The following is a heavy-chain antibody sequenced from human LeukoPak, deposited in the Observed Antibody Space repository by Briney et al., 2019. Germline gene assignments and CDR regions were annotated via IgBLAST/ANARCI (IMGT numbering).Heavy chain of an antibody. Sequence: ASVKVSCKASGYTFTSYAMNWVRQAPGQGLEWMGWINTNTGNPTYAQGFTGWFVFSLDTSVSTAYLQISSLKAEDTAVYYCARGYSSSWETEYFQHWGQGTLVTVSS. D-gene: IGHD6-13*01. V-gene: IGHV7-4-1*02. CDR3: ARGYSSSWETEYFQH. CDR2: INTNTGNP. J-gene: IGHJ1*01. CDR1: GYTFTSYA.